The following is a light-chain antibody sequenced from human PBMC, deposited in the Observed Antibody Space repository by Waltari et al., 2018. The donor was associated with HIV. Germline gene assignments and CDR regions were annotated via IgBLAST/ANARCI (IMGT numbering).Light chain of an antibody. CDR2: GAS. V-gene: IGKV3-20*01. Sequence: EIVLTQSQGTLYLSPGERATLSCRASQSVTSTYFTWYQQKPGQAPRLLIYGASSRATGIPDRFSGTGSGTDFTLTISRLEPEDFALYYCQQYGSLQWTFGQGTKVEIK. CDR1: QSVTSTY. CDR3: QQYGSLQWT. J-gene: IGKJ1*01.